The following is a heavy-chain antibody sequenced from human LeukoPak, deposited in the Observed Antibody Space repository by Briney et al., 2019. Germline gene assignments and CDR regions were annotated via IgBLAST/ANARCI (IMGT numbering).Heavy chain of an antibody. CDR1: GGSISSYY. V-gene: IGHV4-4*07. CDR3: AKNEARHTAMVIGFDY. J-gene: IGHJ4*02. Sequence: PSETLSLTCTVSGGSISSYYWSWIRQPAGKGLEWIGRIYTSGSTNYNPSLKSRVTMSVDTSKNQFSLKLSSVTAADTALYYCAKNEARHTAMVIGFDYWGQGTLVTVSS. D-gene: IGHD5-18*01. CDR2: IYTSGST.